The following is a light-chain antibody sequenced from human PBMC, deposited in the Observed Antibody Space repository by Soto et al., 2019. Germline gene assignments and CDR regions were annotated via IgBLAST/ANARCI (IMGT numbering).Light chain of an antibody. CDR1: SSNIGAGYD. V-gene: IGLV1-40*01. Sequence: VLTQPPSVSGAPGQRVTISCTGSSSNIGAGYDVHWYQQLPGTAPKLLIYGNSNRPSGVPDRFSGSKSGTSASLAITGLQAEDEADYYCQSYDSSFEVFGGGTKVTVL. CDR2: GNS. J-gene: IGLJ2*01. CDR3: QSYDSSFEV.